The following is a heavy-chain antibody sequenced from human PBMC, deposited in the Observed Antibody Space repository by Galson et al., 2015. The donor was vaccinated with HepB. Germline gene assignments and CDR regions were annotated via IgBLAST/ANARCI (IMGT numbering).Heavy chain of an antibody. CDR3: VRDVRHGNFDY. V-gene: IGHV3-7*03. CDR2: IKEDGSEK. Sequence: SLRLSCAASGFTFRSYWMAWVRQAPGKGLEWVANIKEDGSEKYYVDSVKGRYTISRDNAKNSLYLQMNSLGGEDTAVYYCVRDVRHGNFDYWGQGTLVTVSS. CDR1: GFTFRSYW. J-gene: IGHJ4*02.